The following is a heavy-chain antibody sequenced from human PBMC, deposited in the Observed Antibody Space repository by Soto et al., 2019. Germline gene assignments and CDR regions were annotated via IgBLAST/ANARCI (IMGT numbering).Heavy chain of an antibody. CDR2: IIPFFGTA. D-gene: IGHD6-13*01. J-gene: IGHJ4*02. CDR3: AGGTAYIAAAAMITQTHFEY. CDR1: GGTFSSYA. V-gene: IGHV1-69*12. Sequence: QVQLVQSGAEVTKPGSSVKVSCKASGGTFSSYAISWVRQAPGQGLEWMGGIIPFFGTANYAQKFQGRVTMTGDDSMSTAYMAHSSVRSEDTAVYYSAGGTAYIAAAAMITQTHFEYRGRGPVVSVTP.